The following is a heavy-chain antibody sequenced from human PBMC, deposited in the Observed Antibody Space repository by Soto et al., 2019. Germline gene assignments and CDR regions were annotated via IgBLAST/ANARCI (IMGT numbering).Heavy chain of an antibody. V-gene: IGHV3-48*03. Sequence: DVQLVESGGGLVQPGGSLRLSCAASGFTFSGYEMNWVRQAPGKGLEWISYVTGSGSTIYYADYVKGRFTISIDNAKKPLYRQMNSMRADDKAVYYCAREVTVFGVIIPTPMDVWGQGTTVTVSS. J-gene: IGHJ6*02. D-gene: IGHD3-3*01. CDR2: VTGSGSTI. CDR1: GFTFSGYE. CDR3: AREVTVFGVIIPTPMDV.